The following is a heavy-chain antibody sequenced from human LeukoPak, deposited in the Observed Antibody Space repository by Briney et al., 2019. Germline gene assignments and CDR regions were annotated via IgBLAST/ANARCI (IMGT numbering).Heavy chain of an antibody. Sequence: ASVKVSCKASGYTFTGYYMHWVRQAPGQGLEWMGWINPNSGGTNYAQKFQGRVTMTRDTSISTAYMELRRLRSHDTAVYYCASDRLWFGELLSVLGYYGMDVWGQGTTVTVSS. CDR3: ASDRLWFGELLSVLGYYGMDV. D-gene: IGHD3-10*01. V-gene: IGHV1-2*02. J-gene: IGHJ6*02. CDR2: INPNSGGT. CDR1: GYTFTGYY.